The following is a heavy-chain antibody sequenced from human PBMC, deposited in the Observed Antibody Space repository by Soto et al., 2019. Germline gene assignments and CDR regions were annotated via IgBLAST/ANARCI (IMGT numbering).Heavy chain of an antibody. D-gene: IGHD2-2*01. J-gene: IGHJ4*02. V-gene: IGHV1-18*01. CDR1: GYPLTRYG. CDR2: ISAYNGNT. CDR3: AKTPYLEYQLLFSYFDY. Sequence: GKVSCKASGYPLTRYGISWGRQAPGQGLEWMGWISAYNGNTNYAQKLQGRVTMTTDTSTSTAYMELRSLRSDDTAVYYCAKTPYLEYQLLFSYFDYWGQGTLVTVSS.